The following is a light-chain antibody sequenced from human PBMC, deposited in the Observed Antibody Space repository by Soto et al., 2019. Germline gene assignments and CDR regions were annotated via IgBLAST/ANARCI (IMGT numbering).Light chain of an antibody. CDR2: DAS. J-gene: IGKJ1*01. Sequence: EIVLTQSPATLSLSPGERATLSCRASQSVSSYLAWYQQKPGQAPRLLIYDASNRATGIPARFSGSGSGTDFTLTISSLEPEDFAVYYCKQRSNWPTCGQGTKVEIK. CDR1: QSVSSY. CDR3: KQRSNWPT. V-gene: IGKV3-11*01.